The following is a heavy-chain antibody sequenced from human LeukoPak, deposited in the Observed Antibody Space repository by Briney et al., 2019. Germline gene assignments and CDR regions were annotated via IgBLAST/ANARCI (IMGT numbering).Heavy chain of an antibody. V-gene: IGHV3-23*01. CDR3: ARGTPESRSYYDILTGYHPFDY. CDR1: GFTFSSYA. CDR2: ISGSGGST. D-gene: IGHD3-9*01. Sequence: GGSPRLSCAASGFTFSSYAMSWVRQAPGKGLEWVSAISGSGGSTYYADSVKGRFTISRDNSKNTLYLQMNSLRAEDTAVYYCARGTPESRSYYDILTGYHPFDYWGQGTLVTVSS. J-gene: IGHJ4*02.